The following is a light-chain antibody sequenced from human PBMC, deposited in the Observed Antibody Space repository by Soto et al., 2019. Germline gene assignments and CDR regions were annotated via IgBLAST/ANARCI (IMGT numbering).Light chain of an antibody. CDR3: QQSYNGPFT. CDR2: GAS. V-gene: IGKV1-39*01. J-gene: IGKJ3*01. Sequence: DIQMTQSPSSLSASVGDRVTITCRTSQSIRNFMNWYQQKPGKAPKVLVYGASILQNGVSSRFSGNGSGTDFTLTINRLQPEDFGTYYCQQSYNGPFTFGPGTKVDIK. CDR1: QSIRNF.